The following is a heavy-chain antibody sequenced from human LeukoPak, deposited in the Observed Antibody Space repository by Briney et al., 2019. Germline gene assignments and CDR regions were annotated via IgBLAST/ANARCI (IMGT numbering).Heavy chain of an antibody. CDR1: GFTFNNYA. Sequence: GGSLRLSCAASGFTFNNYAMSWVRQAPGKGLEWVSTVSGSGAIAYYTDSDKGRFTISRDNSKNSLYLQMNSLRVEDTASYYCARGSSSWYGIFDYWGQGILVTVSS. V-gene: IGHV3-23*01. CDR3: ARGSSSWYGIFDY. CDR2: VSGSGAIA. J-gene: IGHJ4*02. D-gene: IGHD6-13*01.